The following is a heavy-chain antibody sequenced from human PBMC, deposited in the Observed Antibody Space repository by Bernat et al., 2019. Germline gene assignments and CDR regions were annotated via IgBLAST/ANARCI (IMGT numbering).Heavy chain of an antibody. V-gene: IGHV3-23*04. D-gene: IGHD3-10*01. CDR3: ARDRTVSRSPFGYYGMDV. Sequence: EVLLVETGGDLVQPGGSLRLSCIASGFTCNKNAMSWVRQAPGKGLEWVSSISGNGNNQYYADSVKGRFTVSRDNSKNKVYLQLNSLTPDDTAVYFCARDRTVSRSPFGYYGMDVWGQGTTVIVSS. CDR1: GFTCNKNA. J-gene: IGHJ6*02. CDR2: ISGNGNNQ.